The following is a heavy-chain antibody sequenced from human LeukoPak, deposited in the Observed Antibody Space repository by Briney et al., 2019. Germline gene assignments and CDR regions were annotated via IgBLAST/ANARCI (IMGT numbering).Heavy chain of an antibody. D-gene: IGHD4/OR15-4a*01. CDR2: IYTGGST. Sequence: GGSLRLSCAASGFTVSSNYMSWVRQAPGKGLEWVSIIYTGGSTYYADSVKGRFTISRDNSKNTLYLQMNSLRAEDTAVYYCARAPTGAYFDYWGQGTLVTVSS. CDR3: ARAPTGAYFDY. V-gene: IGHV3-53*01. CDR1: GFTVSSNY. J-gene: IGHJ4*02.